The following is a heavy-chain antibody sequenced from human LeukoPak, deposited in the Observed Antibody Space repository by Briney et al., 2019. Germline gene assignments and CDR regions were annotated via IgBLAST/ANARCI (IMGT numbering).Heavy chain of an antibody. Sequence: PGGSLRLSCAASGFSFDDYGMSWVRQAPGKGLEWVSGIDWNGGSTGYADSVRGRFTISRDNAKNSLSLQMNSLRVEDTALYYCARGGISIFRVAIYMDVWGKGTTVTVSS. CDR2: IDWNGGST. CDR1: GFSFDDYG. J-gene: IGHJ6*03. V-gene: IGHV3-20*04. D-gene: IGHD3-3*01. CDR3: ARGGISIFRVAIYMDV.